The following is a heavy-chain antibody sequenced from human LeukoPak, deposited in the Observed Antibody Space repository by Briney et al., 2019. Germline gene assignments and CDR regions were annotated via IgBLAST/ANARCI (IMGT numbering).Heavy chain of an antibody. V-gene: IGHV1-24*01. CDR3: AGSHSGKNDAFYI. Sequence: ASVKVSCKVSGYTLTELSMHWVRQAPGKGLEWMGGFDPEDGETIYAQKFQGRVTMTEDTSTYTAYMELSSLRSEDTAVYYCAGSHSGKNDAFYIWGQGTMVTVSS. CDR2: FDPEDGET. CDR1: GYTLTELS. J-gene: IGHJ3*02.